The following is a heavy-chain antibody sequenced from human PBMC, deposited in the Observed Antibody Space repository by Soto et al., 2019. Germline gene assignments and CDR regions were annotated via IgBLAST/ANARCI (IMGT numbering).Heavy chain of an antibody. D-gene: IGHD1-7*01. V-gene: IGHV1-8*01. J-gene: IGHJ4*02. CDR1: GYSFTNND. Sequence: ASVKVSCKASGYSFTNNDVSWVRQATGQGLEWMGWMNPGSGDTGYAQKFQGRVTMTRDISIATAYMELSSLTSDDTAIYYCARVPGHKNSRGDYWGQGTPVTVSS. CDR2: MNPGSGDT. CDR3: ARVPGHKNSRGDY.